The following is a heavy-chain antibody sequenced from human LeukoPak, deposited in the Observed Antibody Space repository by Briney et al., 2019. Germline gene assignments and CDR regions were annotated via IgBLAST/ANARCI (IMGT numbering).Heavy chain of an antibody. CDR2: IIPILGIA. V-gene: IGHV1-69*02. CDR3: ASTTVTTSDRILFDP. J-gene: IGHJ5*02. CDR1: GGTFSSYT. Sequence: GGSLRLSCAASGGTFSSYTISWVRQAPGQGLEWMGRIIPILGIANYAQKFQGRVTITADKSTSTAYMELSSLRSEDTAVYYCASTTVTTSDRILFDPWGQGTLVTVSS. D-gene: IGHD4-11*01.